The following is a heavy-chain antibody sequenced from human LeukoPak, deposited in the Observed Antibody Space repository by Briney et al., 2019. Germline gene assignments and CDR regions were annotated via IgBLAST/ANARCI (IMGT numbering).Heavy chain of an antibody. Sequence: GGSLRLSCAASGFTFSSYWMSWVRQAPGKGLEWVANIKQDGNEKYYLDSVRGRFTISRDNAKNSLYLQMNSLRAEDTAVYYCARDLGKIGGNSSPFDYWGQGTLVTVSS. V-gene: IGHV3-7*01. CDR1: GFTFSSYW. CDR2: IKQDGNEK. D-gene: IGHD4-23*01. CDR3: ARDLGKIGGNSSPFDY. J-gene: IGHJ4*02.